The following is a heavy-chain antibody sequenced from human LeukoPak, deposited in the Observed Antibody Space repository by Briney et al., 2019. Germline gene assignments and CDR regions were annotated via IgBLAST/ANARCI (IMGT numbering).Heavy chain of an antibody. Sequence: SSETLSLTCTFSGGSVSSDNSYWNWIRQPAGEGLEWIGRIYADGSSTYNPSLKSRVTISVDSSKNQFSLRLSSMTAADTAVYYCARGYYYHRWGQGTLVTVSS. CDR2: IYADGSS. V-gene: IGHV4-61*02. CDR1: GGSVSSDNSY. J-gene: IGHJ4*02. D-gene: IGHD3-22*01. CDR3: ARGYYYHR.